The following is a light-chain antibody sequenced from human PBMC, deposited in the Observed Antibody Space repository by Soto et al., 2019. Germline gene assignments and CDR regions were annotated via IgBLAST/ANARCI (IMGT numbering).Light chain of an antibody. J-gene: IGLJ1*01. CDR1: GSNLGRNY. CDR3: GSWDNILRAYV. Sequence: QSVLTQPPSVSATPGQKVTISCSGSGSNLGRNYVSWYQQLPGTAPKLLIYDNVYRFSGIPDRFSASKSRTSATLGITGLQTGDEGDYYCGSWDNILRAYVFGTGTKVTVL. CDR2: DNV. V-gene: IGLV1-51*01.